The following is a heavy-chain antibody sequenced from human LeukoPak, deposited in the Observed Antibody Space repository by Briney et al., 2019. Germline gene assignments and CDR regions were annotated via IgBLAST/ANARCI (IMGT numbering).Heavy chain of an antibody. D-gene: IGHD3-10*01. V-gene: IGHV3-30*02. CDR1: GFTFSSYG. CDR3: ANDPSTSVYGSGSYYKAHFDY. CDR2: IRYDGSNK. Sequence: GGSLRLSCAASGFTFSSYGMHWVRQAPGKGLEWVAFIRYDGSNKYYADSVKGRFTISRDNSKNTLYLQMNSLRAEDTAVYYCANDPSTSVYGSGSYYKAHFDYWGQGTLVTVSS. J-gene: IGHJ4*02.